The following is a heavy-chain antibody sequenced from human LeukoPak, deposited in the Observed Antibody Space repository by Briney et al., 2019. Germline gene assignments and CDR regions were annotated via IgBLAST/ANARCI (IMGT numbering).Heavy chain of an antibody. CDR2: IRYDGSDK. V-gene: IGHV3-30*02. D-gene: IGHD3-10*01. CDR3: AKDAHYGSGNPHSVRLGNSYFDY. Sequence: GGSLRLSCAASRFIFPSTGMHWVRQAPGKGLEWVSFIRYDGSDKYYADSVKGRFTISRDNSKNTLYLQMNSLRAEDTAVYYCAKDAHYGSGNPHSVRLGNSYFDYWGQGTLVTVSS. J-gene: IGHJ4*02. CDR1: RFIFPSTG.